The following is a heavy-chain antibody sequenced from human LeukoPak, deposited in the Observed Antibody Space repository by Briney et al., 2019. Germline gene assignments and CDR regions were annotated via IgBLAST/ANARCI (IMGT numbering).Heavy chain of an antibody. Sequence: GGSLRLSCAASGFTFSSYSMNWVRQAPGKGLEWVSYISSSSSTIYYVDSVKGRFTISRDNAKNSLYLQMNSLRAEDTAVYYCARSYCSSTSCFPFDYWGQGTLVTVSS. J-gene: IGHJ4*02. CDR3: ARSYCSSTSCFPFDY. CDR1: GFTFSSYS. D-gene: IGHD2-2*01. CDR2: ISSSSSTI. V-gene: IGHV3-48*01.